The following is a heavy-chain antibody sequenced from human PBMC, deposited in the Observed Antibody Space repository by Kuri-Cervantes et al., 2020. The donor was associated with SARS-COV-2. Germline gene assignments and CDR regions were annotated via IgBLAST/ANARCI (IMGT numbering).Heavy chain of an antibody. D-gene: IGHD1-1*01. Sequence: GESLKISCAASGFTLTCYAMHWVRQAPGKGLEWVAVISYDGSNKYYADSVKGRFTISRDNSKNTLYLQMNSLRAEDTAVYYCVRDGDHWNFDYWGQGALVTVSS. CDR3: VRDGDHWNFDY. CDR2: ISYDGSNK. CDR1: GFTLTCYA. J-gene: IGHJ4*02. V-gene: IGHV3-30-3*01.